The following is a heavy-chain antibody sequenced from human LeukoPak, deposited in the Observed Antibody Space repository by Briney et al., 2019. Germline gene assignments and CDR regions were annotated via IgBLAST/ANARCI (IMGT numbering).Heavy chain of an antibody. V-gene: IGHV4-59*01. D-gene: IGHD4-17*01. Sequence: SETLSLTCTVSGGSISSFYWSWIRQPPGKGLEWIGYIYYSGFTNYSPSLKSRVTISVDASKNQFSLKLSSVTAADTAVYYCARAYDDYGDYDYYYYMDVWGKGTTVTISS. J-gene: IGHJ6*03. CDR2: IYYSGFT. CDR1: GGSISSFY. CDR3: ARAYDDYGDYDYYYYMDV.